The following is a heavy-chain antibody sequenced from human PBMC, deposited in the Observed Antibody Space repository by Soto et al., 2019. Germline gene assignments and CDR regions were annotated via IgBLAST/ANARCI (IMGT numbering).Heavy chain of an antibody. V-gene: IGHV3-23*01. Sequence: PGGSLRLPCAASGFTFSSYAMSWVRQAPGKGLEWVSAISGSGGSTYYADSVKGRFTISRDNSKNALYLQMNSLRAEDTAVYYCAKESSPRPIPGAFDIWGQGTMVTVSS. CDR3: AKESSPRPIPGAFDI. J-gene: IGHJ3*02. D-gene: IGHD3-10*01. CDR1: GFTFSSYA. CDR2: ISGSGGST.